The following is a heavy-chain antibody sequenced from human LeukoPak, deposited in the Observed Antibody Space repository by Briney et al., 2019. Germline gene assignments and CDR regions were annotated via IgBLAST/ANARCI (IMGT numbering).Heavy chain of an antibody. V-gene: IGHV1-69*06. CDR1: GGTFSSYA. CDR3: ARVDTAGGYYFDY. D-gene: IGHD5-18*01. Sequence: SVKVSCKASGGTFSSYAISWVRQAPGQGLEWMGGIIPIFGTANYAQKFQGRVTITADKSTSTAYMELSSLRSEDTAVYYCARVDTAGGYYFDYWGQGTLVTASS. J-gene: IGHJ4*02. CDR2: IIPIFGTA.